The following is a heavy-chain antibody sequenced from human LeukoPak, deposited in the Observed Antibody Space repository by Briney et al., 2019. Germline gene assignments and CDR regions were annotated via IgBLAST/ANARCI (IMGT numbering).Heavy chain of an antibody. V-gene: IGHV1-18*01. CDR2: ISAYNGNT. CDR1: GYTFTSYG. CDR3: ARDGIGSDYVRYFDY. Sequence: ASVKVSCKASGYTFTSYGISWVRQAPGQGLEWMGWISAYNGNTNYAQRLQGRVTMTTDTSTSTAYMELRSLRSDDTAVYYCARDGIGSDYVRYFDYWGQGTLVTVSS. J-gene: IGHJ4*02. D-gene: IGHD3-10*02.